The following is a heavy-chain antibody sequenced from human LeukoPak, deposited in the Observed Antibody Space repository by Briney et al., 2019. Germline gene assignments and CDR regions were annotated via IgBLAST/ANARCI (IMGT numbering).Heavy chain of an antibody. V-gene: IGHV3-23*01. Sequence: GGSLRLSCAASGSTFSSYNMNWVRQAPGKGLEWVSAISGSGGSTYYADSVKGRFTISRDNSKNTLYLQMNSLRAEDTAVYYCAKDLPDIVVVPAAMGGYMDVWGKGTTVTVSS. J-gene: IGHJ6*03. D-gene: IGHD2-2*01. CDR2: ISGSGGST. CDR3: AKDLPDIVVVPAAMGGYMDV. CDR1: GSTFSSYN.